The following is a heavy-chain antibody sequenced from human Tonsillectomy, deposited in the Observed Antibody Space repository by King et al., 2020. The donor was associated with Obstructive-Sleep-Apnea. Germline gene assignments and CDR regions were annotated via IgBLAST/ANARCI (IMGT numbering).Heavy chain of an antibody. D-gene: IGHD3-22*01. Sequence: VQLVESGGGLVQPGGSLRLSCSASGFAFNTYAMHWVRQAPGKGLEYVSAISSNGGSAYYADSVQGRFTISRDNSKNTLYLQMSSVRTEETAVYYCVPRCSGGYYADWGQGTLVTVSS. CDR2: ISSNGGSA. CDR3: VPRCSGGYYAD. J-gene: IGHJ4*02. V-gene: IGHV3-64D*06. CDR1: GFAFNTYA.